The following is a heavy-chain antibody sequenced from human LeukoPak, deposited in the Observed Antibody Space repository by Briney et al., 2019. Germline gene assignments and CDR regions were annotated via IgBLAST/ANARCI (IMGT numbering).Heavy chain of an antibody. D-gene: IGHD1-26*01. J-gene: IGHJ4*02. V-gene: IGHV2-70*11. CDR2: IDWDDDK. Sequence: ESGPALVKPTQTLTLTCTFSGFSLSTSGMCVSWIRQPPGKALEWLARIDWDDDKYYSTSLKTRLTITKDTSKNQVVLTMTNMDPVDTATYYCALEPTKVGATQGFDYWGQGTLVTVSS. CDR3: ALEPTKVGATQGFDY. CDR1: GFSLSTSGMC.